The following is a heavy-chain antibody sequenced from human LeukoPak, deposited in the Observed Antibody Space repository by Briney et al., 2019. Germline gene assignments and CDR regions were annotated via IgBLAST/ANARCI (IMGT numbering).Heavy chain of an antibody. CDR3: ARGRWLQLDAFNI. CDR2: IYYSGST. V-gene: IGHV4-59*01. CDR1: GGPIRVYY. J-gene: IGHJ3*02. D-gene: IGHD5-24*01. Sequence: SETLSLTCSVSGGPIRVYYWNWIRQPPGKGLEWIGYIYYSGSTNYNPSLKSRVTISVDTSKNQFSLKLSSVTAADTAVYYCARGRWLQLDAFNIWGQGTMVTVSS.